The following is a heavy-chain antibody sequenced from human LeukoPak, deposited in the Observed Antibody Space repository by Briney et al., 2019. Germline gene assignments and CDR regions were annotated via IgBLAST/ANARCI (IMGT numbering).Heavy chain of an antibody. J-gene: IGHJ3*02. V-gene: IGHV3-64*01. CDR1: GFTFSSYA. D-gene: IGHD2-21*02. CDR3: ARGGAYCGGDCYPIAFDI. CDR2: ISSNGGST. Sequence: GGSLRLSCAASGFTFSSYAMHWVRQAPGKGLEYVSAISSNGGSTYYANSVKGRFTISRDNSKNTLYLQMGSLRAEDMAVYYCARGGAYCGGDCYPIAFDIWGQGTMVTVSS.